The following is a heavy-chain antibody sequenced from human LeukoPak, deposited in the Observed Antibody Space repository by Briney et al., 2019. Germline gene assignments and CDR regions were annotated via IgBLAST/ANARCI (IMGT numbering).Heavy chain of an antibody. D-gene: IGHD5-18*01. Sequence: SETLSLTCAVYGGSFSGYYWSWIRQPPGKGLEWIGEINHSGSTNYNPSPKSRVTISVDTSKNQFSLKLSSVTAADTAVYYCARDVDTSRGYDYGGQEPLVPAPS. V-gene: IGHV4-34*01. J-gene: IGHJ4*02. CDR1: GGSFSGYY. CDR2: INHSGST. CDR3: ARDVDTSRGYDY.